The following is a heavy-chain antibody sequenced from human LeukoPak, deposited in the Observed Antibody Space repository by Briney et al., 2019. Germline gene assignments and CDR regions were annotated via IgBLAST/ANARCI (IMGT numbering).Heavy chain of an antibody. CDR2: INPSGGST. CDR1: GYTFTSYY. Sequence: ASVKVSCKASGYTFTSYYMHWVRQAPGQGLEWMGIINPSGGSTSYAQKFQGRVTMTRDMSTSTVFMELSSLRSEDTAVYYCARQGRGLGYYYYYMDVWGKGTTVTVSS. CDR3: ARQGRGLGYYYYYMDV. J-gene: IGHJ6*03. D-gene: IGHD3-16*01. V-gene: IGHV1-46*01.